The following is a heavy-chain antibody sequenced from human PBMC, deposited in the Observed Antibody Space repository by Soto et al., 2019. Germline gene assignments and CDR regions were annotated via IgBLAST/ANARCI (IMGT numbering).Heavy chain of an antibody. J-gene: IGHJ6*02. Sequence: PGGSLRLSCAASGFTFSSYAMHWVRQAPGKGLEWVAVISYDGSNKYYADSVKGRFTISRDNSKNTLYLQMNSLRAEDTAVYYCARTPRDGVVVVAATNYYYYGMDVWGQGTTVTVSS. V-gene: IGHV3-30-3*01. D-gene: IGHD2-15*01. CDR3: ARTPRDGVVVVAATNYYYYGMDV. CDR1: GFTFSSYA. CDR2: ISYDGSNK.